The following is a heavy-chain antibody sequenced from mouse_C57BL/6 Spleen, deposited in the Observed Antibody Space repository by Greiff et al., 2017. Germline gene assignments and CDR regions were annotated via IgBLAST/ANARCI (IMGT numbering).Heavy chain of an antibody. Sequence: EVQLQQSGAELVRPGASVKLSCTASGFNIKDDYMHWVKQRPEQGLEWIGWIDPENGDTEYASKFQGKATITADTSSNTAYLQLSSLTSEDTAVYYCTPITTGRNYFDYWGQGTTLTVSS. CDR1: GFNIKDDY. CDR2: IDPENGDT. CDR3: TPITTGRNYFDY. V-gene: IGHV14-4*01. D-gene: IGHD1-1*01. J-gene: IGHJ2*01.